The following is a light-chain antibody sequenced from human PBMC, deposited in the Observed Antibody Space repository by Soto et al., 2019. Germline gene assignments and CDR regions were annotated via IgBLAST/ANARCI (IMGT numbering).Light chain of an antibody. CDR1: QSVSSY. Sequence: EIVLTQSPATLCLSPGERATLSCRASQSVSSYLGWYQQKPGQAPRLLIYDASNRATGIPARFSGSGSGTDFTLTISSLEPEDFAVYYCQQRSNWPLTFGGGTKVEIK. CDR3: QQRSNWPLT. V-gene: IGKV3-11*01. CDR2: DAS. J-gene: IGKJ4*01.